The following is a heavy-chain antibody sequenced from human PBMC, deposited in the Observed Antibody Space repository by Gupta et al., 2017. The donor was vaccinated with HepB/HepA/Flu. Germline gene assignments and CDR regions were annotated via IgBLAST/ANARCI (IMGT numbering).Heavy chain of an antibody. CDR1: GGSISSSSYY. CDR2: IYYSGST. Sequence: QLQLQESGPGLVKPSATLSLTCTVSGGSISSSSYYWGWIRQPPGKGLEWIGSIYYSGSTYYNPSLKSRVTISVDTSKNQFSLKLSSVTAADTAVYYCAREYGTNNWFDPWGQGTLVTVSS. J-gene: IGHJ5*02. CDR3: AREYGTNNWFDP. D-gene: IGHD1-1*01. V-gene: IGHV4-39*02.